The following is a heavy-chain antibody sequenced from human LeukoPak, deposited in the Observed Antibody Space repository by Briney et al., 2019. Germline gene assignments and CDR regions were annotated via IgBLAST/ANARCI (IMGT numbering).Heavy chain of an antibody. Sequence: PSETLSLTCAVYGGSFSGYYWSWLRQPPGKGVEGVGEINNSGSTNYNPSLKRRVTISVDTSKTQFSLKLSSVTAADTAVYYCARSVDTAMVHFDYWGQGTLVTVSS. CDR2: INNSGST. J-gene: IGHJ4*02. CDR3: ARSVDTAMVHFDY. V-gene: IGHV4-34*01. CDR1: GGSFSGYY. D-gene: IGHD5-18*01.